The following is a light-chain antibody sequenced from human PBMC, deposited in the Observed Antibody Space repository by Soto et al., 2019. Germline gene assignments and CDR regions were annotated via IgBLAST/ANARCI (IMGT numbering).Light chain of an antibody. CDR2: GAS. J-gene: IGKJ5*01. Sequence: MVLRGSPATVSVSPGERAYISFIASQSVSSNLASFQQKPGQAPRLLIYGASSRATGIPDRFSGSRSETDFTLTISTLEPEDFAVYYCEQCGSLPVTFGKGTRLDIK. CDR3: EQCGSLPVT. CDR1: QSVSSN. V-gene: IGKV3-20*01.